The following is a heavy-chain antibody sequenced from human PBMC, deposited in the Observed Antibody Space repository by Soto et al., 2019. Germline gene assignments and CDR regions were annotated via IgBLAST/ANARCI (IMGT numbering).Heavy chain of an antibody. J-gene: IGHJ4*01. CDR1: GYTFITYA. D-gene: IGHD3-16*01. CDR2: ISPRDGST. V-gene: IGHV1-46*01. CDR3: ARWGGTLDY. Sequence: QVQLVQSGAEVKKPGASVKVSCKASGYTFITYALYWVRQAPGQGLEWMGIISPRDGSTTYAHNFQGRLTMTKDTSTRTLNMELSSLTSEDPAVYYCARWGGTLDYWGHGTLVTVSS.